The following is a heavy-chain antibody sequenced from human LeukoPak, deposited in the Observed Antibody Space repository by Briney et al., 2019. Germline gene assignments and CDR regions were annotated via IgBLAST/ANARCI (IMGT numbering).Heavy chain of an antibody. D-gene: IGHD3-22*01. Sequence: PGGSLRLSCAASGFPFSSYAMSWVRQAPGKGLEWVSAISGSGGSTYYADSVKGRFTTSRDNSKNTLYLQMNSLRAEDTAVYYCAKGAMIVVVITKGINWFDPWGQGTLVTVSS. CDR3: AKGAMIVVVITKGINWFDP. J-gene: IGHJ5*02. V-gene: IGHV3-23*01. CDR2: ISGSGGST. CDR1: GFPFSSYA.